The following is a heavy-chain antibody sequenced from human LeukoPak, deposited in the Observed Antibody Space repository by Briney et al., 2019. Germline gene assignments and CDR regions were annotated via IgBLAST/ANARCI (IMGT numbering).Heavy chain of an antibody. CDR3: TRDVRGVFDY. V-gene: IGHV1-18*01. J-gene: IGHJ4*02. D-gene: IGHD2-8*01. CDR1: GYTFTSDG. Sequence: ASVKVSCKASGYTFTSDGISWVRQAPGQGLEWMAWISGCNGNTNYAQKFQGRVTTTKDTSTSTAYMELGSLTSEDTAVYYCTRDVRGVFDYWGQGTLVTVSS. CDR2: ISGCNGNT.